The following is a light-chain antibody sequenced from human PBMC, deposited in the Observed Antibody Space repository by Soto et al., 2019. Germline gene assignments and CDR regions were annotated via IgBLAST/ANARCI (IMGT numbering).Light chain of an antibody. CDR1: SSNIGSNY. V-gene: IGLV1-47*01. Sequence: QPVLTQPPSASGTPGQRVTISCSGSSSNIGSNYVYWYQQLPGTAPKLLIYRNNQRPSGVPDRFSGSKSGTSASLAISGLRSEDEADYYCVAWDDSLSGHVVFGGGTQLTFL. J-gene: IGLJ2*01. CDR2: RNN. CDR3: VAWDDSLSGHVV.